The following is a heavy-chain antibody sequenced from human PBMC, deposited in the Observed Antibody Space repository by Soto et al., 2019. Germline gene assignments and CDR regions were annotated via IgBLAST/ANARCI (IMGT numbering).Heavy chain of an antibody. V-gene: IGHV3-74*03. CDR1: GFTFSSYW. Sequence: SLRLSCAASGFTFSSYWMHWVRQVPGKGLVWVSHIDSDGNSKTYAESVKGRFTISRDNAKNTLFLQMGSLRAEDTALYYCARGGILGQSIFDLWGQGTLVTVSS. CDR3: ARGGILGQSIFDL. D-gene: IGHD2-21*01. CDR2: IDSDGNSK. J-gene: IGHJ4*02.